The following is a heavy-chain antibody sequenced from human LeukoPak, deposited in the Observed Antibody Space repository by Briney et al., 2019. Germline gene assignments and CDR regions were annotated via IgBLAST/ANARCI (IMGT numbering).Heavy chain of an antibody. CDR1: GYTFTSYD. CDR2: ISTYNGNT. V-gene: IGHV1-18*01. J-gene: IGHJ4*02. D-gene: IGHD6-19*01. CDR3: ASVSSGWHMGYDY. Sequence: ASVKVSCKASGYTFTSYDINWVRQATGQGLEWMGWISTYNGNTNYAQKLQGRVTMTTDTSTSTAYMELRSLRSDDTAVYYYASVSSGWHMGYDYWGQGTLVTVSS.